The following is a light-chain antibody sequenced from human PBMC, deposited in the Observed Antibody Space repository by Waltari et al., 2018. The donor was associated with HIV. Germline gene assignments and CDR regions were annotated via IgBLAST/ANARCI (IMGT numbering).Light chain of an antibody. CDR3: QTWGTGMV. V-gene: IGLV4-69*01. Sequence: QLVLTQSPSASASLGASVKLTCTLSSGHSNYAIAWHQQQPEQGPRYLMKLTSDGSHYKGDGIPERFSGSSSGAERYLTISSLQSEDEADYYCQTWGTGMVFGGGTKLTVL. CDR2: LTSDGSH. J-gene: IGLJ3*02. CDR1: SGHSNYA.